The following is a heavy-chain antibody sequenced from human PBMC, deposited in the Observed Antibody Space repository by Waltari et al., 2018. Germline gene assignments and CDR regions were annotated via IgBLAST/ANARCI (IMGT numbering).Heavy chain of an antibody. Sequence: QVQLQQSGPGLVKPSQTLSLTCAISGDSVPSNSGAWNWIRQSPSRGLEWLGRTFDRSKWYYDYAISVKSRITINADTSKNQFFLQLNSVTPEDTAVYYCARGRDSAFDYWGQGTLVTVSS. V-gene: IGHV6-1*01. D-gene: IGHD3-10*01. J-gene: IGHJ4*02. CDR2: TFDRSKWYY. CDR1: GDSVPSNSGA. CDR3: ARGRDSAFDY.